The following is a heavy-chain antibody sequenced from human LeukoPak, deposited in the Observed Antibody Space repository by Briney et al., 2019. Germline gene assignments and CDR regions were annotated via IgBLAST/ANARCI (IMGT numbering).Heavy chain of an antibody. V-gene: IGHV1-46*01. CDR2: INPSGGSA. CDR1: GGTFSSYA. J-gene: IGHJ6*02. D-gene: IGHD6-19*01. Sequence: ASVTVSCKASGGTFSSYAIIWVRQAPGQGLEWMGIINPSGGSASYAQKFQGRVTMTRDTSTSTVYMELSCLRSEDTAVYYCARDQTLGVAGTEVYYYYGMDVWGQGTTVTISS. CDR3: ARDQTLGVAGTEVYYYYGMDV.